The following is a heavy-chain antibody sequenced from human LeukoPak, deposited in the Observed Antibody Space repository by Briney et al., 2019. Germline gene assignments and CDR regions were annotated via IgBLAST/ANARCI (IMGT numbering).Heavy chain of an antibody. CDR2: INRSGST. CDR3: AGTGSSSWTMNFDY. V-gene: IGHV4-34*01. CDR1: GGSFSSYS. J-gene: IGHJ4*02. Sequence: SETMSLTCAVDGGSFSSYSWTWISQPPGEGLEWIGEINRSGSTNYNPSLKSRVTISRDTSTNQLSLKLSSVTAADKAVYYCAGTGSSSWTMNFDYWGQGTLVTVSS. D-gene: IGHD6-13*01.